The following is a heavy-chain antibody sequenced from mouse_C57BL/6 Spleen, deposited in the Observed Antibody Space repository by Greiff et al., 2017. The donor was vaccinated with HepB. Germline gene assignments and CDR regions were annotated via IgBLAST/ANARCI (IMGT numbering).Heavy chain of an antibody. V-gene: IGHV1-81*01. CDR3: ARWTAQARDYAMDY. D-gene: IGHD3-2*02. J-gene: IGHJ4*01. CDR2: IYPRSGNT. Sequence: QVQLQQSGAELARPGASVKLSCKASGYTFTSYGISWVKQRTGQGLEWIGEIYPRSGNTYYNEKFKGKATLTADKSSSTAYMELRSLTSEDSAVYFGARWTAQARDYAMDYWGQGTSVTVSS. CDR1: GYTFTSYG.